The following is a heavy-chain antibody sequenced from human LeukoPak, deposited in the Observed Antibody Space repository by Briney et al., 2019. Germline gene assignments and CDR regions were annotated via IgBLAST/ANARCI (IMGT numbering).Heavy chain of an antibody. D-gene: IGHD4-23*01. CDR3: ARQNYGGNFDY. CDR1: GGSFSGYY. V-gene: IGHV4-34*01. Sequence: SETLSLTCAVYGGSFSGYYWSWIPHPPGKGLEGSVEINHSGSTNYNPSLKSRVTISVDTSKNQFSLKLSSVTAADTAVYYCARQNYGGNFDYWGQGTLVTVSS. CDR2: INHSGST. J-gene: IGHJ4*02.